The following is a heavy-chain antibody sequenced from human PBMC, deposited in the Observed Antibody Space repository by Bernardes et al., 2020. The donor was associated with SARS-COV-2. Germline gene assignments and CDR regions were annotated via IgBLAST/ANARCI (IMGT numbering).Heavy chain of an antibody. D-gene: IGHD6-6*01. CDR3: ARVVPYTTSSYYFDY. CDR1: GCSFNSYY. V-gene: IGHV4-4*07. Sequence: SETLSLTCTVSGCSFNSYYWSWIRQPAGKGLEWIARIYTSGSTNYNPSLKSRVTMSVDMSKNQFSLRLSSVTAADTAVYYCARVVPYTTSSYYFDYWGQGTLVTVSS. CDR2: IYTSGST. J-gene: IGHJ4*02.